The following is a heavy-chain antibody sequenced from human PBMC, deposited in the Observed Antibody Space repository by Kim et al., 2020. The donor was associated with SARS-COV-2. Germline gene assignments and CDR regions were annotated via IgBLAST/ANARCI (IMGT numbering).Heavy chain of an antibody. J-gene: IGHJ2*01. CDR3: ARSRRGYCSGGSCYSDWYFDL. V-gene: IGHV5-10-1*01. D-gene: IGHD2-15*01. Sequence: GESLKISCKGSGYSFTSYWISWVRQMPGKGLEWMGRIDPSDSYTNYSPSFQGHVTISADKSISTAYLQWSSLKASDTAMYYCARSRRGYCSGGSCYSDWYFDLWGRGTLVTVSS. CDR2: IDPSDSYT. CDR1: GYSFTSYW.